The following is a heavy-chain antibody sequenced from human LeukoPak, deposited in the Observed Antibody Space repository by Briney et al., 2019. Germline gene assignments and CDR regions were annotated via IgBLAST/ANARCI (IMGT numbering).Heavy chain of an antibody. Sequence: GRSLRLSCAASGFTFSNYAMHWVRQAPGEGLEWVAVISYDGTNKYYADSVKGRFTISRDNAKNSLYLQMNSLRAEDTALYFCARGNDFDYWGQGTVVTVSS. D-gene: IGHD1-1*01. CDR1: GFTFSNYA. V-gene: IGHV3-30-3*01. CDR3: ARGNDFDY. J-gene: IGHJ4*02. CDR2: ISYDGTNK.